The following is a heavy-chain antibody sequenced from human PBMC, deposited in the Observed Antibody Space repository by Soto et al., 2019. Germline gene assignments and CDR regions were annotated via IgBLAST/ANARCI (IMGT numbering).Heavy chain of an antibody. V-gene: IGHV4-59*01. CDR3: ERGALRRSSWVNSDY. J-gene: IGHJ4*02. CDR1: GGSISSYY. D-gene: IGHD6-13*01. CDR2: IYYSGST. Sequence: SETLSLTCTVSGGSISSYYWSWIRQPPGKGLEWIGYIYYSGSTNYNPSLKSRVTISVDTSKNQFSLKLSSVTAADTAVYYCERGALRRSSWVNSDYWGQGTLVTVYS.